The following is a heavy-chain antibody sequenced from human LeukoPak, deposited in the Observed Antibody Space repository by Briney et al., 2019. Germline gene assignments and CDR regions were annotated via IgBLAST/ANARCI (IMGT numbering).Heavy chain of an antibody. CDR3: ARGSSSGLKSYYFDY. CDR2: ISSGNTFI. J-gene: IGHJ4*02. V-gene: IGHV3-21*01. D-gene: IGHD3-10*01. CDR1: GFTFYNYV. Sequence: GGSLRLSCAASGFTFYNYVINCVRQAPGGGVEWVSYISSGNTFIYFADSVKGRFPISRDNASSSLFLQLTSLRDEDTAIYYCARGSSSGLKSYYFDYWGQGALVTASS.